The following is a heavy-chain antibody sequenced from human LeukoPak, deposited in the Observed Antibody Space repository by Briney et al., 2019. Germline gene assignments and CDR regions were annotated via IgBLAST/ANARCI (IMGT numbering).Heavy chain of an antibody. V-gene: IGHV3-74*01. Sequence: GGSLRLSCAASGFTFSTYWMHWVRQAPGKGLVWVARINGDGGDTNYADSVKGRFTISRDNARNTVYLQVNCLRAEDTAVYYCARGWVPPDIILKWGQGTMVTVSS. CDR2: INGDGGDT. CDR1: GFTFSTYW. CDR3: ARGWVPPDIILK. J-gene: IGHJ3*01. D-gene: IGHD3-9*01.